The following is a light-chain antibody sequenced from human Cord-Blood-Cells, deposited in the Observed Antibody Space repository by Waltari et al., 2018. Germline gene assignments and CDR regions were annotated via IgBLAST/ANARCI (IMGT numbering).Light chain of an antibody. V-gene: IGLV2-14*01. CDR1: SSDVGGYNY. CDR2: DVS. Sequence: QSALTQPASVSGSPGQSITISCTGTSSDVGGYNYVSWYQQHPGKAPKLMIYDVSKRPSGVSSRFSGSKSGNTAYLTISGLQAEDEADYYCSSYTSSSTWVFGGGTKLTVL. J-gene: IGLJ3*02. CDR3: SSYTSSSTWV.